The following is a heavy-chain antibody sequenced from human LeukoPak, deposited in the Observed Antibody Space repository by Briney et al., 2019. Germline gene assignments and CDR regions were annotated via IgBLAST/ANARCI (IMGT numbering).Heavy chain of an antibody. CDR3: ARHSPVGIFYFDY. Sequence: SQTLSLTCTVSGGSISSGSYYRSWIRQPAGKGLEWIGRIYTSGSTYYNPSLKSRVTISVDTSKNQFSLKLSSVTAADTAVYYCARHSPVGIFYFDYWGQGTLVTVSS. CDR2: IYTSGST. J-gene: IGHJ4*02. D-gene: IGHD1-26*01. CDR1: GGSISSGSYY. V-gene: IGHV4-61*02.